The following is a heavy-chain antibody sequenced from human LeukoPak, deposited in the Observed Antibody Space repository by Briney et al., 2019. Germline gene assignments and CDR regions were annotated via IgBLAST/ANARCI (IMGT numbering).Heavy chain of an antibody. CDR3: ATQDSSHY. D-gene: IGHD3-22*01. CDR1: GDSVSSTDYY. V-gene: IGHV4-39*02. CDR2: IRYSESS. Sequence: SETLSLTCTVSGDSVSSTDYYWGWIRQPPGRGLEWIASIRYSESSYYNPSLKSRATISVDTSKNHFSLKLRSLTATDTAVYYCATQDSSHYWGEGTRVTVSS. J-gene: IGHJ4*02.